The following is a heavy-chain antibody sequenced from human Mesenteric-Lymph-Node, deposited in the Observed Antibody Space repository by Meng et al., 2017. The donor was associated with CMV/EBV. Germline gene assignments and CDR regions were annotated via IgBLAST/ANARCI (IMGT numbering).Heavy chain of an antibody. V-gene: IGHV3-23*01. CDR1: GFTFSTYT. D-gene: IGHD3-10*01. Sequence: GESLKISCAASGFTFSTYTINWIRQAPGEGPEWVSAISGSGDKTYFADSVKGRFTISRDNSKNTVFLQMNSLRADDTAVYYCARDRDGNWYFDLWGRGTLVTVSS. CDR3: ARDRDGNWYFDL. CDR2: ISGSGDKT. J-gene: IGHJ2*01.